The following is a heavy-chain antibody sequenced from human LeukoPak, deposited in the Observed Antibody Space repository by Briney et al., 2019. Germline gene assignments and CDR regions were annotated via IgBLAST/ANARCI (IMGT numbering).Heavy chain of an antibody. CDR1: GFTSNRCW. Sequence: PGGSLRLSCVVSGFTSNRCWMNWVRQAPGKGLEWVSVIYSGGSTYYADSVKGRFTISRDNSKNTLYLQMNSLRAEDTAVYYCARFADYGNGLDYWGQGTLVTVSS. D-gene: IGHD4-17*01. J-gene: IGHJ4*02. V-gene: IGHV3-53*01. CDR3: ARFADYGNGLDY. CDR2: IYSGGST.